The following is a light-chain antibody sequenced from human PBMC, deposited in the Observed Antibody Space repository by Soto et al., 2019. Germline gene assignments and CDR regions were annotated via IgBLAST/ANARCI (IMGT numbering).Light chain of an antibody. J-gene: IGKJ2*02. CDR3: QRCSNCRPCT. V-gene: IGKV3-11*01. Sequence: EIVLTQSPATLSLYPVERATLSCRARQSDCRYLAWYQRKPGQAPRLLMYDASNRATGIPARFSGSGSGTDFTLAISSLEPEDVAVYYCQRCSNCRPCTCGQGTKLDIK. CDR1: QSDCRY. CDR2: DAS.